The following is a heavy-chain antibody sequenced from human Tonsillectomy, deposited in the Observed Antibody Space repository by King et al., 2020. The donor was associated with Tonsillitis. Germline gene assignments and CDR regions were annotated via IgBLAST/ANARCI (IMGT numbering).Heavy chain of an antibody. Sequence: VQLVESGGGVVQPGRSLRLSCAASGFTFSSYAMHWVRQAPGKGLEWVAVISYDGSNKYYADSVKGRFTISRDNSKNMLYLQMNSLRAEDTAVYYCARDYWGYSYGGGFDYWGRGTLVTVSS. V-gene: IGHV3-30*01. J-gene: IGHJ4*02. CDR2: ISYDGSNK. CDR3: ARDYWGYSYGGGFDY. D-gene: IGHD5-18*01. CDR1: GFTFSSYA.